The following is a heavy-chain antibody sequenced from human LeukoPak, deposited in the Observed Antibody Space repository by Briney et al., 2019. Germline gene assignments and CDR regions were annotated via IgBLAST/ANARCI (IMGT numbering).Heavy chain of an antibody. CDR2: NYHSGST. CDR1: GGSISSSSYY. D-gene: IGHD6-13*01. J-gene: IGHJ4*02. Sequence: PSETLSLTCTVSGGSISSSSYYWGWIRQPPGKGLEWIGSNYHSGSTYYNPSLKSRVTISVDTSKNQFSLKLSSVTAADTAVYYCARLRSSSFDYWGQGTLVTVSS. CDR3: ARLRSSSFDY. V-gene: IGHV4-39*07.